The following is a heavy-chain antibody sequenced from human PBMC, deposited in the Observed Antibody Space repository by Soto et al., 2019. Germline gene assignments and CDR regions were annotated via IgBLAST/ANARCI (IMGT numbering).Heavy chain of an antibody. CDR1: GGYISSYY. CDR2: IYYSGST. Sequence: PSETLSLTCTVSGGYISSYYWSWIRQPPGKGLEWIGYIYYSGSTNYNPSLKSRVTISVDTSKNQFSLKLSSVTAADTAVYYCARAPRYCSGGSCYSGHYSYWGQGTLVTLSS. V-gene: IGHV4-59*01. D-gene: IGHD2-15*01. J-gene: IGHJ4*02. CDR3: ARAPRYCSGGSCYSGHYSY.